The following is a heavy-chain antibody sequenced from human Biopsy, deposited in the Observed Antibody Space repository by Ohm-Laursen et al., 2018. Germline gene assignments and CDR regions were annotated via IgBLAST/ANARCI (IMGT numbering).Heavy chain of an antibody. V-gene: IGHV4-59*01. CDR1: GGSISSYY. CDR2: ISYTGYT. J-gene: IGHJ4*02. Sequence: SETLSLTWTVSGGSISSYYWSWIRQPPGKGLEWIGHISYTGYTSYNASLKSRVTISVDTSRNHFSLRLSSLTAADTAVYYCARGSNDFGGLYFPRWGQGTLLTVSS. CDR3: ARGSNDFGGLYFPR. D-gene: IGHD4-23*01.